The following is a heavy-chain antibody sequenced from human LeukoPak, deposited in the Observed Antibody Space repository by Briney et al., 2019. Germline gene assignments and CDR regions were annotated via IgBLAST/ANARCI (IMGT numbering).Heavy chain of an antibody. CDR2: IGRNGSTI. V-gene: IGHV3-11*04. CDR1: GFIFSNYH. CDR3: ACRLMQRNP. Sequence: GGSLRLSCVVSGFIFSNYHMNWVRQAPGKGLEWVSYIGRNGSTINYAASVKGRFIISRDNAKNSLYLTMNSLRLDDTAVYYFACRLMQRNPWGQDTLDRVSS. J-gene: IGHJ1*01. D-gene: IGHD3-16*01.